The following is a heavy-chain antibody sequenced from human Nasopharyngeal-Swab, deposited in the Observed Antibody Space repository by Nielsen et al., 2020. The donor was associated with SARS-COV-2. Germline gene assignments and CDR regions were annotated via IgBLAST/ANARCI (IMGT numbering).Heavy chain of an antibody. CDR1: GYSFTTFW. Sequence: ESLKISCTGSGYSFTTFWITWVRQMPGKGLEWMGIIYPDDSDTRYSPSFQGQVTFSVDKSTSTAYLQWSSLKASETAMYYCARLRGSAFYYYYLDVWGKGTTVTVSS. V-gene: IGHV5-51*01. CDR3: ARLRGSAFYYYYLDV. D-gene: IGHD2-15*01. CDR2: IYPDDSDT. J-gene: IGHJ6*03.